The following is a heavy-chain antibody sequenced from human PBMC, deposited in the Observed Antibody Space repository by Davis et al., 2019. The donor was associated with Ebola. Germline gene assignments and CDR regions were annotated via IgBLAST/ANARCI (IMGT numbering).Heavy chain of an antibody. D-gene: IGHD4-23*01. J-gene: IGHJ4*02. V-gene: IGHV3-23*01. CDR1: GFSFSRTD. CDR2: INGGGAAV. Sequence: GESLKISCAASGFSFSRTDMNWFRQAPGRGPEWISNINGGGAAVYYADSVKGRFSISRDNSKNTLYLQMNSLRVEDTALYYCARALYGGNDYWGQGTLVTVSS. CDR3: ARALYGGNDY.